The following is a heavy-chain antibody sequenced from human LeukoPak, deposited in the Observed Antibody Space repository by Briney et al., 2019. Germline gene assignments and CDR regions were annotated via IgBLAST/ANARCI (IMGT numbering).Heavy chain of an antibody. V-gene: IGHV4-59*01. CDR2: IFYSGYT. CDR1: GGSISTYW. CDR3: ARYDSSGFYQYYFDY. J-gene: IGHJ4*02. D-gene: IGHD3-22*01. Sequence: SETLSLTCTVSGGSISTYWWSWIRQSPGKGLEWIGNIFYSGYTNYNPSLKSRVTISVDTSKKQFSLKLTSVTAADTAVYYCARYDSSGFYQYYFDYWGLGTLVTVSS.